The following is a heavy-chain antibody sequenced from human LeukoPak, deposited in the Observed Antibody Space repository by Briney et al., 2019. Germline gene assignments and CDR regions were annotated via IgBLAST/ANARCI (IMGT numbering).Heavy chain of an antibody. CDR1: GGSFSGHY. V-gene: IGHV4-34*01. CDR2: INDSGST. D-gene: IGHD3-22*01. J-gene: IGHJ1*01. Sequence: SETLPLTCAVYGGSFSGHYWSWIRQPPGKGLEWIGEINDSGSTNYNPSLKSRVTISVDTSKNQFSLKLSSVTAADTAVYYCATGTYYYESSAYYRLPFQHWGQGTLVTVSS. CDR3: ATGTYYYESSAYYRLPFQH.